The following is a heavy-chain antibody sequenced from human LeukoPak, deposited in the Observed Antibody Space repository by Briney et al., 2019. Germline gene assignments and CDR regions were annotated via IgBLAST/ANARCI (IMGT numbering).Heavy chain of an antibody. D-gene: IGHD2-15*01. CDR3: ARDKVVFRRYYYGMDV. Sequence: GGSLRLSCAASGFTFSSYAMHWVRQAPGKGLEWVAVISYDGSNKYYADSVKGRFTISRDNSKNTLYLQMNSLRAEDTAVYYCARDKVVFRRYYYGMDVWGQGTTVTVSS. V-gene: IGHV3-30-3*01. CDR2: ISYDGSNK. CDR1: GFTFSSYA. J-gene: IGHJ6*02.